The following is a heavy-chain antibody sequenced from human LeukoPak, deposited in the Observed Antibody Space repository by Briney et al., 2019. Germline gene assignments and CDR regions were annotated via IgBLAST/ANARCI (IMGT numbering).Heavy chain of an antibody. CDR1: GFTFSDYW. CDR2: IKQDGSER. D-gene: IGHD6-13*01. J-gene: IGHJ4*02. CDR3: VRVDQYSSRWTLHY. V-gene: IGHV3-7*05. Sequence: GGSLRLSCATSGFTFSDYWMNWVRQAPGKGLEWVVNIKQDGSERYYVDSVKGRFTISRDNAKNSLFLQMNSLRAEDTAVYYCVRVDQYSSRWTLHYWGQGTLVTVSS.